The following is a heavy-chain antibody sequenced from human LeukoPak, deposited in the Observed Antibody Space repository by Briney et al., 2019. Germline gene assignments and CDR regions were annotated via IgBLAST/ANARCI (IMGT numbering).Heavy chain of an antibody. CDR1: GGSFSGYY. V-gene: IGHV4-34*01. CDR3: ARGPGIVPDY. CDR2: INHSGST. J-gene: IGHJ4*02. D-gene: IGHD2-2*01. Sequence: PSETLSLTCAVYGGSFSGYYWSWIRQPPGKGLEWIGEINHSGSTNYNPSLKSRVTISVDTSKNQFSLKLSSVTAADTAVYYCARGPGIVPDYWGQGTLVTVSS.